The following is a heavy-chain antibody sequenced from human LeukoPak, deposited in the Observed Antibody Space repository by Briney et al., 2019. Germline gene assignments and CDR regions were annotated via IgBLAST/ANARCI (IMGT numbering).Heavy chain of an antibody. CDR1: GFTFDDYA. V-gene: IGHV3-9*01. CDR3: AKDNYGSGRPEYGMDV. Sequence: PGGSLRLSCAASGFTFDDYAMHWVRQAPGKGLEWVSGISWNSGSIGCADSVKGRFTISRDNAKNSLYLQMNSLRAEDTALYYCAKDNYGSGRPEYGMDVWGQGTTVIVSS. D-gene: IGHD3-10*01. CDR2: ISWNSGSI. J-gene: IGHJ6*02.